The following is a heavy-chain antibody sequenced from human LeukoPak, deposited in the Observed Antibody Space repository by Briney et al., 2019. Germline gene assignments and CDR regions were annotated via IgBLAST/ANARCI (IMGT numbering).Heavy chain of an antibody. CDR3: ARDRQGFSSSWQKQNWFDP. J-gene: IGHJ5*02. CDR1: GYTFTSYG. V-gene: IGHV1-18*01. Sequence: ASVKVSCKASGYTFTSYGISWVRQAPGQGLEWMGWISAYNGNTNYAQKLQGRVTMTTDTSTSTAYIELRSLRSDDTAVYYCARDRQGFSSSWQKQNWFDPWGQGTLVTVSS. CDR2: ISAYNGNT. D-gene: IGHD6-13*01.